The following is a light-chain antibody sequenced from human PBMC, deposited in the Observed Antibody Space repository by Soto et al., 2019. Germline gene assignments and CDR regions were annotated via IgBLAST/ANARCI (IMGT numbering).Light chain of an antibody. CDR2: RAS. CDR3: QQYGGSSPSYT. J-gene: IGKJ2*01. V-gene: IGKV3-20*01. CDR1: QSITTSF. Sequence: EIVLTQSPGTLSLSPGERATLSCRASQSITTSFLAWYQQKPGQAPRLLIYRASTRVTGIPDRFSGSGSVTDLTLTIRRLEPEDFAVYYRQQYGGSSPSYTCGQGTNVEIK.